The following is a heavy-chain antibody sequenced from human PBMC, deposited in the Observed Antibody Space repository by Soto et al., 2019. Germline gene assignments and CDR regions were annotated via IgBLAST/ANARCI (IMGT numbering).Heavy chain of an antibody. CDR2: IIPIFGTA. Sequence: SVKVSCKASGGTFSSYAISWVRQAPGQGLEWMGGIIPIFGTANYAQKFQGRVTITADESTSTAYMELSSLRSEDTAVYYCARSVGAAAGIGYHYYRLDVWGQGTTVTVSS. CDR1: GGTFSSYA. D-gene: IGHD6-13*01. V-gene: IGHV1-69*13. CDR3: ARSVGAAAGIGYHYYRLDV. J-gene: IGHJ6*02.